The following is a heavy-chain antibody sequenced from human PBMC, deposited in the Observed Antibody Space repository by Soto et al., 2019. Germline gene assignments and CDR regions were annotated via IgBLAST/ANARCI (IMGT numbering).Heavy chain of an antibody. CDR2: ISGSGGST. J-gene: IGHJ6*02. CDR1: GFTFSSYA. CDR3: AKDLGYDFWSGYSYGMDV. V-gene: IGHV3-23*01. D-gene: IGHD3-3*01. Sequence: PGGSLRLSCAASGFTFSSYAMSWVRQAPGKGLEWVSAISGSGGSTYYADSVKGRFTISRDNSKNTLYLQMNSLRAEDTAVYYCAKDLGYDFWSGYSYGMDVWGQGTTVTVSS.